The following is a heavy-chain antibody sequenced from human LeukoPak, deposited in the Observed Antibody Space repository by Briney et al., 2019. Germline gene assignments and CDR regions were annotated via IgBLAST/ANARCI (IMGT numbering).Heavy chain of an antibody. Sequence: GGSLRLSCAASGFTFSSYAMSWVRQAPGKGLEWVSAISGSGGSTYYADSVKSRFTISRDNSKNTLYLQMNSLRAEDTAVYYCAKIIGILSGYYVYWGQGTLVTVSS. CDR1: GFTFSSYA. CDR3: AKIIGILSGYYVY. D-gene: IGHD3-9*01. CDR2: ISGSGGST. V-gene: IGHV3-23*01. J-gene: IGHJ4*02.